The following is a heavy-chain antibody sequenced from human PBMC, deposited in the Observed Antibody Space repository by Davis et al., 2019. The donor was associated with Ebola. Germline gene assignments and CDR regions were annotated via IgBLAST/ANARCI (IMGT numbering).Heavy chain of an antibody. J-gene: IGHJ4*02. CDR2: ISGSGGST. D-gene: IGHD3-22*01. Sequence: GESLKISCAASDFTFSSYAMSWVRQAPGKGLEWVSAISGSGGSTDYADSVKGRFTISRDNSKNTLYLQMNSLRAEDTAVYYCARAYDSSGSLDYWGQGTLVTVSS. CDR1: DFTFSSYA. CDR3: ARAYDSSGSLDY. V-gene: IGHV3-23*01.